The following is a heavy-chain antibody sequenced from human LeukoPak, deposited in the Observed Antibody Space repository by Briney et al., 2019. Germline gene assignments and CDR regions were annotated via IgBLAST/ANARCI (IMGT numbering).Heavy chain of an antibody. D-gene: IGHD3-3*01. CDR2: INHSGST. CDR3: ARVSYDFWSGYYRPAGRNYYYYMDV. J-gene: IGHJ6*03. CDR1: GGSFSGYY. V-gene: IGHV4-34*01. Sequence: PSETLSLTCAVYGGSFSGYYWSWIRQPPGKGLEWIGEINHSGSTNYNPSLKSRVTISVDTSTNQFSLKLSSVTAADTAVYYCARVSYDFWSGYYRPAGRNYYYYMDVWGKGTTVTVSS.